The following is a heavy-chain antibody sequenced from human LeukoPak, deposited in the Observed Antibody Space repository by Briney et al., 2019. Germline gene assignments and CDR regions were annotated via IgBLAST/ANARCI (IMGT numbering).Heavy chain of an antibody. CDR2: IRYDGNKK. CDR3: AREVIQYSSGWYFSDY. J-gene: IGHJ4*02. CDR1: GFTFSSYG. D-gene: IGHD6-19*01. V-gene: IGHV3-30*02. Sequence: GGSLRLSCAASGFTFSSYGMHWVRQAPGKGLEWVAFIRYDGNKKYYADSVKGRFTISRDNSKNTLYLQMNSLRAEDTAVYYCAREVIQYSSGWYFSDYWGQGTLVTVSS.